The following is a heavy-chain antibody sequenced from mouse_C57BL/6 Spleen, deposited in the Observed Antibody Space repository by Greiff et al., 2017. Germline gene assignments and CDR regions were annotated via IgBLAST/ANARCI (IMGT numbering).Heavy chain of an antibody. D-gene: IGHD2-3*01. V-gene: IGHV1-61*01. CDR2: IYPSDSET. Sequence: QVQLQQPGAELVRPGSSVKLSCKASGYTFTSYWMDWVKQRPGQGLEWIGNIYPSDSETHYNQKFKDKATLTVDKSSSTAYMQLSILTSEDSAVYYCARLDDGYPHYYAMDYWGQGTSVTVSS. J-gene: IGHJ4*01. CDR1: GYTFTSYW. CDR3: ARLDDGYPHYYAMDY.